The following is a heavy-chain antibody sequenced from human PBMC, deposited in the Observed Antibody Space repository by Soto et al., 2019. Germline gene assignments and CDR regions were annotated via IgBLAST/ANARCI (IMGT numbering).Heavy chain of an antibody. J-gene: IGHJ3*02. CDR2: IYYSGST. Sequence: IICHRWTVAEGSSVDYEGSCIMKKTGKGLEWIGYIYYSGSTNYNPSLKSRVTISVDTSKNQFSLKLSSVTAADTAVYYCVRHLWVGSSCYLRAFEILGKRTMDTGS. D-gene: IGHD6-13*01. CDR1: EGSSVDYE. CDR3: VRHLWVGSSCYLRAFEI. V-gene: IGHV4-59*08.